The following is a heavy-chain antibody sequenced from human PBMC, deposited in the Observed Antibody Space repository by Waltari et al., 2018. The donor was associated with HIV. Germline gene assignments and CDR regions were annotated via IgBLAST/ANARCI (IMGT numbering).Heavy chain of an antibody. D-gene: IGHD3-3*01. J-gene: IGHJ4*02. CDR2: MNPYSGST. V-gene: IGHV1-8*01. Sequence: QVRLVQSGAEVRRRGASVKVFCKAYGKPFSNYDVNWVRRPTGHGLEWMGWMNPYSGSTGYALKFQGRVNMTYDTYIRTAYMELTNLTSDDTAMYYCTMSLRGALFGDFWGQGSLLTVSS. CDR1: GKPFSNYD. CDR3: TMSLRGALFGDF.